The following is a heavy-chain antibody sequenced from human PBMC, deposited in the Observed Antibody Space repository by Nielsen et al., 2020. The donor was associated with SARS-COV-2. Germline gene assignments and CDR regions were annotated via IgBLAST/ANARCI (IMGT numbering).Heavy chain of an antibody. CDR3: ARDRWQQLVPTY. CDR1: GGSIGSYY. J-gene: IGHJ4*02. D-gene: IGHD6-13*01. V-gene: IGHV4-59*13. CDR2: IFNTGST. Sequence: SETLSLTCTVFGGSIGSYYWSWIRQPPGKGLEWIGHIFNTGSTSYNPSLRSRVTILVDTSKNHFSLKLTSVTVADTAVYYCARDRWQQLVPTYWGQGTLVTVSS.